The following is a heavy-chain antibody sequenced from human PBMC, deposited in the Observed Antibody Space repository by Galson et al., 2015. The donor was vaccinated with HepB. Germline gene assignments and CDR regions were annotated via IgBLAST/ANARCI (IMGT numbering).Heavy chain of an antibody. V-gene: IGHV3-23*01. CDR1: GFTFSSYA. J-gene: IGHJ4*02. CDR2: ISNSGT. D-gene: IGHD6-19*01. Sequence: SLRLSCAASGFTFSSYAMNWVRQAPGKGLEWVSVISNSGTYYADSVKGRFTISRDNSKNTVYLQMNILRAEDTAVYYCAKEGTGGNSGWSFDYWGQGTLVTVSS. CDR3: AKEGTGGNSGWSFDY.